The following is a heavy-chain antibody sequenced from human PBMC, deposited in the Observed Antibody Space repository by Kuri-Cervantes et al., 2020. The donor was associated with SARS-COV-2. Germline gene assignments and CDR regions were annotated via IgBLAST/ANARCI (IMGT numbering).Heavy chain of an antibody. V-gene: IGHV3-49*04. D-gene: IGHD5-12*01. J-gene: IGHJ5*02. CDR3: ASLRGP. CDR2: IRSKAYGGTT. Sequence: GESLKISCTASGFTFGDYAMSWVRQAPGKGLEWVGFIRSKAYGGTTEYAASVKGRFTISRDNAKNSLYLQMNSLRAEDTALYYCASLRGPWGQGTLVTVSS. CDR1: GFTFGDYA.